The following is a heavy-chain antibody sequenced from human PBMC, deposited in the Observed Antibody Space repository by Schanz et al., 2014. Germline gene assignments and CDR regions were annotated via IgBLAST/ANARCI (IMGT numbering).Heavy chain of an antibody. Sequence: QVQLVESGGGVVQPGRSLRLSCAASGFTFSSYGMHWVRQAPGKGLEWVANIKRDGSEKNYLDSVKGRFTISRDSSKNTLFLQMNSLRTEDTAVYYCARLDPYCRSGTCSRAFDFWGQGTLVTVAS. J-gene: IGHJ4*02. D-gene: IGHD2-15*01. CDR3: ARLDPYCRSGTCSRAFDF. V-gene: IGHV3-33*01. CDR1: GFTFSSYG. CDR2: IKRDGSEK.